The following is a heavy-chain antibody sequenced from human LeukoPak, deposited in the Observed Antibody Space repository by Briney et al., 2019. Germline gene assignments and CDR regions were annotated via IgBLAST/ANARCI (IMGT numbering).Heavy chain of an antibody. D-gene: IGHD3-22*01. Sequence: GASVKVSCKTSGYTFTSYAISWVRQAPGQGLECMGWISTYTGNTDYAQKLQGRVTMTTVTSTSTAYLELRRLSSDDTAVYYCARVLVVSSDAFDIWGQGTMVTVSS. J-gene: IGHJ3*02. CDR1: GYTFTSYA. CDR3: ARVLVVSSDAFDI. V-gene: IGHV1-18*01. CDR2: ISTYTGNT.